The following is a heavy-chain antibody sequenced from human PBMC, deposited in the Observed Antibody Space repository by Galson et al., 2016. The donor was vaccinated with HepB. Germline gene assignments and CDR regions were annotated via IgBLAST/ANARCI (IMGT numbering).Heavy chain of an antibody. CDR1: GFTVSSNY. CDR3: ARERRNHYDSSGFPDY. D-gene: IGHD3-22*01. V-gene: IGHV3-66*01. J-gene: IGHJ4*02. CDR2: IYSGGTT. Sequence: SLRLSCAVSGFTVSSNYISWVRQAPGKGLQWVSVIYSGGTTYYADSVKGRFTISRDTSKNTLYLQMSSLRAEDTAVYFCARERRNHYDSSGFPDYWGQGTLVTVSS.